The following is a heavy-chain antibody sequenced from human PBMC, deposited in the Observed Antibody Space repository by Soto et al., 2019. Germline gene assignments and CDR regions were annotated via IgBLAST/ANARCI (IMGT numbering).Heavy chain of an antibody. J-gene: IGHJ4*02. CDR1: GFTVSNNY. CDR2: IYSGGST. CDR3: ATYTRLKN. Sequence: EVQLVETGGGLIQPGGSLRLSCAASGFTVSNNYMSWVRQAPGKGLEWVSLIYSGGSTFYADSVKGRFTISRDKSKNTLFLQMNSLRAEDTAVYFCATYTRLKNWGQGTLVTASS. D-gene: IGHD2-2*02. V-gene: IGHV3-53*02.